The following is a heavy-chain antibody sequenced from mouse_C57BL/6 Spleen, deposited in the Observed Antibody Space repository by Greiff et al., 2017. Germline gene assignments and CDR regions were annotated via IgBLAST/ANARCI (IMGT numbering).Heavy chain of an antibody. D-gene: IGHD2-4*01. Sequence: EVQGVESEGGLVQPGSSMKLSCTASGFTFSDYYMPWVRQVPEKGLEWVANINCDGSSTYYPDTLKSRFIISGDNAKNILYLQMSSLRSEDTATYYCARERRDEYDDYIDYWGQGTTLTVSS. J-gene: IGHJ2*01. CDR3: ARERRDEYDDYIDY. CDR2: INCDGSST. V-gene: IGHV5-16*01. CDR1: GFTFSDYY.